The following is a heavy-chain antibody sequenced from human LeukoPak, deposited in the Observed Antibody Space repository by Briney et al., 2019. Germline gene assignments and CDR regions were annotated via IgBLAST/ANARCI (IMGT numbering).Heavy chain of an antibody. J-gene: IGHJ4*02. Sequence: PSETLSLTCTVSGGSISSYYWSWIRQPPGKGLEWIGFIHYSGGTNYNPSLKGRVTISVDTSKNQFSLNLSSVTAADTAVYYCAQGYRYGRFDYWGQGTLVTVSS. CDR1: GGSISSYY. D-gene: IGHD5-18*01. CDR3: AQGYRYGRFDY. V-gene: IGHV4-59*03. CDR2: IHYSGGT.